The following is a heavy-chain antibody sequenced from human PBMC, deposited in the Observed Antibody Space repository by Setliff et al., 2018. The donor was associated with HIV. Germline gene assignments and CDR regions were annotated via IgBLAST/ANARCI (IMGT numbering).Heavy chain of an antibody. V-gene: IGHV1-46*01. J-gene: IGHJ5*01. D-gene: IGHD5-12*01. CDR3: ASDAVSGYDWKWFDS. Sequence: ASVKVSCKTSGTNLLPYYMHWVRQAPGQGLEWMGVINTRGGSTSYAQNFQGRVTMTSDTSTYTVYMALSCLTSADTAFYYCASDAVSGYDWKWFDSWGQGTLVTVSS. CDR1: GTNLLPYY. CDR2: INTRGGST.